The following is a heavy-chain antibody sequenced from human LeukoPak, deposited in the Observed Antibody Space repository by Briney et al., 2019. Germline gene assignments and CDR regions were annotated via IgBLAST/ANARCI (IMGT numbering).Heavy chain of an antibody. CDR3: ARGKLKQWLFDY. J-gene: IGHJ4*02. CDR2: ISYDGSNK. Sequence: GGSLRLSCVVSGFNSEDHAMHWVRQAPGKGLEWVAVISYDGSNKYHADSVKGRFTISRDNSKNTLYLQMNSLRAEDTAVYYCARGKLKQWLFDYWGQGTLVTVSS. V-gene: IGHV3-30-3*01. CDR1: GFNSEDHA. D-gene: IGHD6-19*01.